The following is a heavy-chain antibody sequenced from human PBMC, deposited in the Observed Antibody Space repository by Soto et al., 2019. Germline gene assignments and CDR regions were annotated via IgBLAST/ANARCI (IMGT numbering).Heavy chain of an antibody. J-gene: IGHJ5*02. CDR3: AGGRELLWIGDLGPGSVDP. D-gene: IGHD3-10*01. V-gene: IGHV1-18*01. CDR1: GYTFTSYG. CDR2: ISAYNGNT. Sequence: QVPLVQSGAEVKKPGASVKVSCKASGYTFTSYGISWVRQAPGQGLEWMGWISAYNGNTNYAQKLQGRVTMTTDTSASTAYMELRARKDDATALYYGAGGRELLWIGDLGPGSVDPWRQGTLVIVSS.